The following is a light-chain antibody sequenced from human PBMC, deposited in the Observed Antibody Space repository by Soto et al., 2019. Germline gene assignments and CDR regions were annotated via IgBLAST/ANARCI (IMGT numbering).Light chain of an antibody. Sequence: QSSLTQPASVSGSPGQSITISCTGTSTDIGSYNLVSWYQQHPGTAPKLMIYESSKRPSGVSNRFSGSKSGNSASLTISGLQAEDEADYYCCSYAVGGTFVFGGGTKLTVL. CDR3: CSYAVGGTFV. CDR1: STDIGSYNL. CDR2: ESS. V-gene: IGLV2-23*03. J-gene: IGLJ2*01.